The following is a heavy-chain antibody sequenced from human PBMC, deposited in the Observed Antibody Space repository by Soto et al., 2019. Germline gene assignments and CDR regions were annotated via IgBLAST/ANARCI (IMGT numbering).Heavy chain of an antibody. CDR3: AKQGGGSCYNYMDV. CDR2: IGGSVAGT. CDR1: GFTFSSYA. D-gene: IGHD2-15*01. J-gene: IGHJ6*03. V-gene: IGHV3-23*01. Sequence: GGSLRLSCVASGFTFSSYAMSWVRQAPGKGLEWVSAIGGSVAGTYHADSVKGRFTTSRDNSKNTLYPQMNSLRAEDTAVYYCAKQGGGSCYNYMDVWGKGTTVTVSS.